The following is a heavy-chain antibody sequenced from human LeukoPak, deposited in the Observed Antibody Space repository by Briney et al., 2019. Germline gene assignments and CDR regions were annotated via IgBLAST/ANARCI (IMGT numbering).Heavy chain of an antibody. CDR1: GFTFSSHW. CDR2: IKKDGSEK. Sequence: PGGSLRLSCAASGFTFSSHWMSWVRQAPGKGLEWVANIKKDGSEKYYVDAVKGRFTISRDNAKTSLYLQMNSLRAEDTAVYYCAKEVRGDAFDIWGQGTMVTVSS. V-gene: IGHV3-7*04. D-gene: IGHD3-16*01. J-gene: IGHJ3*02. CDR3: AKEVRGDAFDI.